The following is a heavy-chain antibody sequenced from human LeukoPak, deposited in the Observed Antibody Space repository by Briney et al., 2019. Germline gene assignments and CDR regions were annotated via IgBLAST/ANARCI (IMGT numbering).Heavy chain of an antibody. CDR1: GLTFSSYW. J-gene: IGHJ4*02. CDR2: INSDGSST. Sequence: PGGSLRLSCAASGLTFSSYWMHWVRQAPGKGLVWVSRINSDGSSTSYADSVKGRFTISRDNAKNTLYLQMNSLRAEDTAVYYCAKASSGWYYFDYWGQGTLVTVSS. D-gene: IGHD6-19*01. V-gene: IGHV3-74*01. CDR3: AKASSGWYYFDY.